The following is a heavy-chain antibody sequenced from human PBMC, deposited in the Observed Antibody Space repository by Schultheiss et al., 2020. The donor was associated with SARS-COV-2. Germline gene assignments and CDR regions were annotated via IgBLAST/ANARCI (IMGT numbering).Heavy chain of an antibody. CDR2: IYYSGST. CDR3: ARWGSGLRFLEWSQNVDALDV. D-gene: IGHD3-3*01. Sequence: SETLSLTCTVSGGSISSYYWSWIRQPAGKGLEWIGYIYYSGSTNYNPSLKSRVTMSLDTSKNQFSLKLSSVTAADTAVYYCARWGSGLRFLEWSQNVDALDVWGQGTMVTVSS. J-gene: IGHJ3*01. V-gene: IGHV4-59*01. CDR1: GGSISSYY.